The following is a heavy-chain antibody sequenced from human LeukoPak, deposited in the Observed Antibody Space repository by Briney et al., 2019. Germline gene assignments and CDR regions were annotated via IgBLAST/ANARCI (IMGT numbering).Heavy chain of an antibody. Sequence: SETLSLTCTVSGGSISSYYWSWIRQPAGKGLEWIGRIYTSGSTNYSPSLKSRVTMSVDTSKNQFSLKLSSVTAADTAVYYCARGLGSSSWYVAQRYWYFDLWGRGTLVTVSS. V-gene: IGHV4-4*07. CDR2: IYTSGST. CDR1: GGSISSYY. J-gene: IGHJ2*01. D-gene: IGHD6-13*01. CDR3: ARGLGSSSWYVAQRYWYFDL.